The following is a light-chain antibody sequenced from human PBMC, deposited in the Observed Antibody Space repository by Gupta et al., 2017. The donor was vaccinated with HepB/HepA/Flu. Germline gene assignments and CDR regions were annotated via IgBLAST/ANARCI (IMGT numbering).Light chain of an antibody. CDR2: DVS. J-gene: IGLJ3*02. CDR3: SSFTTSSTWV. Sequence: QSALTQPASVSESPGQSITISCTGTSSDIGSDNYVSWYQQHPGKAPKLIIFDVSNRPSGLSSRFSGSKSGNTASLTISGRQAEDEADYYCSSFTTSSTWVFGGGTKLTVL. V-gene: IGLV2-14*01. CDR1: SSDIGSDNY.